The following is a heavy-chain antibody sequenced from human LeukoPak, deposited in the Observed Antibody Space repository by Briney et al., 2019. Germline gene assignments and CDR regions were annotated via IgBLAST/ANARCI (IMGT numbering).Heavy chain of an antibody. CDR2: MTNGGYIT. Sequence: PGGSLRLSCVASGLTFSDSYMSWIRQAPGKGLEWIAYMTNGGYITKYADSVKGRFTISRDNAKNSLYLQMSSLRGDDTAVYYCARGGERYAFDVWGQGTMVTISP. J-gene: IGHJ3*01. CDR1: GLTFSDSY. CDR3: ARGGERYAFDV. V-gene: IGHV3-11*01.